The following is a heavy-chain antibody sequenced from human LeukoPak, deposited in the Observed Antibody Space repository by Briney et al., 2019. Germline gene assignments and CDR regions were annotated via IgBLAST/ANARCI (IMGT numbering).Heavy chain of an antibody. V-gene: IGHV4-39*07. Sequence: SETLSLTCTVSGGSISSSSYYWGWIRQPPGKGLEWIGSIYYSGSAYYNPSLKSRVTISVDTSKNQFSLKLSSVTAADTAVYYCASGIAAAPRLVYYYYYMDVWGKGTTVTVSS. J-gene: IGHJ6*03. D-gene: IGHD6-13*01. CDR3: ASGIAAAPRLVYYYYYMDV. CDR2: IYYSGSA. CDR1: GGSISSSSYY.